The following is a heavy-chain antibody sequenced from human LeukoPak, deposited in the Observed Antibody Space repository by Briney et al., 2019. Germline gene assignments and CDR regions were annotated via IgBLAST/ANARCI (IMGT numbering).Heavy chain of an antibody. CDR1: GGTFSGYA. D-gene: IGHD3-9*01. V-gene: IGHV1-69*06. Sequence: SVKVSCKASGGTFSGYAISWVRQAPGQGLEWMGGIIPIFGTANYAQKFQGRVTITADKSTSTAYMELSSLRSEDTAVYYCASKYYDILTGYPYWGQGTLVTVSS. CDR2: IIPIFGTA. J-gene: IGHJ4*02. CDR3: ASKYYDILTGYPY.